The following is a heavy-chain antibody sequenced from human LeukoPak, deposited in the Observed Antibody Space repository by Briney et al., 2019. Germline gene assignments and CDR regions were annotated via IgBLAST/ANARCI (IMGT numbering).Heavy chain of an antibody. CDR1: GLTLSSYG. J-gene: IGHJ4*02. CDR3: AKLQGQNANYDLWMGFDY. D-gene: IGHD3-3*01. V-gene: IGHV3-30*02. CDR2: IRYEGSNK. Sequence: GGSLRLSCAASGLTLSSYGMHCVREAPGRGREGVAFIRYEGSNKFYTDSAEERFTISRDNSKNTLYLQMNSLRAEDTAVYYCAKLQGQNANYDLWMGFDYWGQGTLVTVSS.